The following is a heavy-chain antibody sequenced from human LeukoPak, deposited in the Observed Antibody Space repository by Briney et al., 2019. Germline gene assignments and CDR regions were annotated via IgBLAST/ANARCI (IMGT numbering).Heavy chain of an antibody. Sequence: GASVKVSCKASGYTFTTYGIAWVRQAPGQGLEWMGWISAYNGNTNYAPKLQGRVTMTTDTSTSTAYMELSRLRSDDTAVYYCARAEVIVVVPAFNWFDPWGQGTLVTVSS. CDR2: ISAYNGNT. D-gene: IGHD2-2*01. V-gene: IGHV1-18*01. CDR1: GYTFTTYG. CDR3: ARAEVIVVVPAFNWFDP. J-gene: IGHJ5*02.